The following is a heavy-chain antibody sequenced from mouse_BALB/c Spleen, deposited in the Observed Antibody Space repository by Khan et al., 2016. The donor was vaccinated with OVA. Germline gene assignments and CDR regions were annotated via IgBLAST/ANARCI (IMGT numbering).Heavy chain of an antibody. CDR2: INPSSGQT. J-gene: IGHJ2*01. Sequence: QIQLVQSGAELAKPGASVKMSCKASGYTFSNYWIHWVKQRPGQGLEWIGYINPSSGQTYYNQTFNDKATLTTDKSSSTAYMQLSSLTSEDSAVYYCARDRIDYWGQGTTLTVSA. V-gene: IGHV1-7*01. CDR1: GYTFSNYW. CDR3: ARDRIDY.